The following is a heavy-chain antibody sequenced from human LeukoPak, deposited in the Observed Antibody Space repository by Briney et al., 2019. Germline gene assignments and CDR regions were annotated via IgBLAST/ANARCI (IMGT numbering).Heavy chain of an antibody. D-gene: IGHD6-13*01. CDR2: TYYRSKWYN. CDR1: GDSESSDMAE. J-gene: IGHJ4*02. Sequence: SRTLSRCCANSGDSESSDMAEWEWVRQSPSRSLKWLGRTYYRSKWYNDYAISVKSRISINPDTSKNQLSLQLNSVTPEDTAVYYCARGTAAAGFAYWGQGALVTVSS. V-gene: IGHV6-1*01. CDR3: ARGTAAAGFAY.